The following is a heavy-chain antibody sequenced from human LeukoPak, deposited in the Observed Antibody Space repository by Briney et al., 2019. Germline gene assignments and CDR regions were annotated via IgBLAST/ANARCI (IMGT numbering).Heavy chain of an antibody. J-gene: IGHJ4*02. CDR1: GFTFSSFG. CDR3: ARERNSYFDY. CDR2: ISFDGNNK. V-gene: IGHV3-30*03. D-gene: IGHD1-14*01. Sequence: PGGSLGLSCAASGFTFSSFGMHWVRQAPGKGLEWVAVISFDGNNKYYADSVKGRFTISRDNSKNTVYLQMNSLRAEDTAVYYCARERNSYFDYWGQGTLVTVSS.